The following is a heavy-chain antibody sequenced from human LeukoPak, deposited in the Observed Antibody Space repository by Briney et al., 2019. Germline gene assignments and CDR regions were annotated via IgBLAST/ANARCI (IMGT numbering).Heavy chain of an antibody. V-gene: IGHV3-23*01. D-gene: IGHD1-26*01. CDR1: GFRFSSYV. CDR3: ARVDSGNYDY. J-gene: IGHJ4*02. Sequence: GGSLRLSCAASGFRFSSYVMSWVRQAPGKGLEYVSSIDGSDGASYYADSVKGRFIISRDNSKNTLFLQMNSLRVEDTAVYYCARVDSGNYDYWGQGTLLTVSS. CDR2: IDGSDGAS.